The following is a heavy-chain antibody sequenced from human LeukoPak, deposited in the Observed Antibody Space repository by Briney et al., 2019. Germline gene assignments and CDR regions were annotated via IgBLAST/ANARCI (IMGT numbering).Heavy chain of an antibody. Sequence: GGSLRLSCAASGFTFDDYGMSWVRQAPGKGLEWVSGINWNGGRTGYADSVKGRFTISRDNAKNSLYLQMNSLRAEDTALYYCARDLRGYSYGHWYFDLWGRGTLVTVSS. D-gene: IGHD5-18*01. CDR3: ARDLRGYSYGHWYFDL. J-gene: IGHJ2*01. V-gene: IGHV3-20*04. CDR2: INWNGGRT. CDR1: GFTFDDYG.